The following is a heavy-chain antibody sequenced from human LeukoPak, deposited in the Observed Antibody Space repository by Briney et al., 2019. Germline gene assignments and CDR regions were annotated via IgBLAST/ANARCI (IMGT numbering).Heavy chain of an antibody. CDR1: GFSFSTFA. V-gene: IGHV3-30*18. D-gene: IGHD1/OR15-1a*01. Sequence: PGRSLRLSCAASGFSFSTFAMHWARQTPGKGLEWVALTSYDESIKEYADSVKGRFTISRDNSKNVLFLEMSGLRPDDTGLYYCAKEGSGASRLYNYYGMDVWGQGTTVTVSS. CDR2: TSYDESIK. CDR3: AKEGSGASRLYNYYGMDV. J-gene: IGHJ6*02.